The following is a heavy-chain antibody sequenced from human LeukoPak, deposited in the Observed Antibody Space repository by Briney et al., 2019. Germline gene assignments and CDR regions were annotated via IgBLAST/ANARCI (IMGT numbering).Heavy chain of an antibody. CDR2: IKSKIDGGTI. J-gene: IGHJ4*02. Sequence: GGSLRLSCVASGFTFSDAWMSWVRQAPGKGLEWVGRIKSKIDGGTIDYAAPVKGRFTISRDDSRNTLYLQMNSLKTEDTAVYYCTTRRQDGWWGQGTLVTVSS. CDR3: TTRRQDGW. V-gene: IGHV3-15*01. D-gene: IGHD2-15*01. CDR1: GFTFSDAW.